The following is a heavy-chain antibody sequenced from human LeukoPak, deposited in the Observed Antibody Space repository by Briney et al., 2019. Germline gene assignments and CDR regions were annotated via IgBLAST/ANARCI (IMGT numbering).Heavy chain of an antibody. CDR2: IYYSGST. Sequence: SETLSLTCTVSGGSISSYYWNWLRQPPGKGLEGIGYIYYSGSTNYNPSLKSRVTISVDTSKNQFSLKLSSVTAADTAVYYCARDVGATPGYFDYWGQGTLVTVSS. V-gene: IGHV4-59*01. J-gene: IGHJ4*02. D-gene: IGHD1-26*01. CDR1: GGSISSYY. CDR3: ARDVGATPGYFDY.